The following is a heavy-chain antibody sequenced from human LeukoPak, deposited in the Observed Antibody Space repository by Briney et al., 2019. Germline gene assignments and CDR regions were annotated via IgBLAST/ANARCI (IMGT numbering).Heavy chain of an antibody. J-gene: IGHJ6*03. CDR2: INPNSGGT. CDR3: ARATVTTLDYYMDV. CDR1: GYTFTGYY. Sequence: ASVKVSCKASGYTFTGYYMHWVRQAPGQGLEWMGWINPNSGGTNYAQKFQGRVTMTRDTSISTACMELSRLRSDDTAVYYCARATVTTLDYYMDVWGKGTTVTVSS. D-gene: IGHD4-17*01. V-gene: IGHV1-2*02.